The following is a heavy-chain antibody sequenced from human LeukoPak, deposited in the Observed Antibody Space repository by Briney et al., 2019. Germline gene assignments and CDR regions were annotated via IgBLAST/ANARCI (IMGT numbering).Heavy chain of an antibody. J-gene: IGHJ6*03. V-gene: IGHV1-69*06. CDR3: ARESHVSYRNMDV. Sequence: VASVKVSYKASGGTFSSYAISWVRQAPGQGLEWMGGIIPIFGTANYAQKFRGRVTITAEKSTSTAYMELSSLRSEDTAVYYCARESHVSYRNMDVWGKGTTVTVSS. CDR2: IIPIFGTA. CDR1: GGTFSSYA.